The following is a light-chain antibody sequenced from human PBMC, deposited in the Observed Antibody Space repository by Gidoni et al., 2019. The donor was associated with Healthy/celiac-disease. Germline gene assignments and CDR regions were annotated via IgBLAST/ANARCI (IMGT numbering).Light chain of an antibody. J-gene: IGKJ1*01. CDR3: QQYGSSPKT. V-gene: IGKV3-20*01. CDR1: QSVSSNY. CDR2: GAS. Sequence: EMVLTPSPGTLSLSPGERATLPCRASQSVSSNYLAWYPQKTGQAPRLIIDGASSRATGIPHMFSGSGSGTDFTLTISRLEHEDFAVYYCQQYGSSPKTFGQGTKVEIK.